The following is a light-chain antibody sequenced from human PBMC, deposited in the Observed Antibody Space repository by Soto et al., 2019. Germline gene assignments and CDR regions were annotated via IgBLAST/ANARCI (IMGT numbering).Light chain of an antibody. CDR2: EDI. CDR3: CSYAGGTSVV. J-gene: IGLJ2*01. Sequence: QSVLTQPASVSGSPGQSITISCTGTSSDVGSYNLVSWYQQHPGKAPKLMIYEDIERPSGVSNRFSGSKSGNTASLTISWLQTEDEADYYCCSYAGGTSVVFGGGTKLTVL. V-gene: IGLV2-23*01. CDR1: SSDVGSYNL.